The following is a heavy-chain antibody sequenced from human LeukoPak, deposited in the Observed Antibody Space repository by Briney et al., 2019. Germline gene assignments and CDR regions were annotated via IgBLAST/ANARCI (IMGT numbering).Heavy chain of an antibody. J-gene: IGHJ4*02. Sequence: PSETLSLTCTVSGGSISSYYWSWIRQPPGKGLEWIGYIYYSGSTNYNPSLKSRFTISVDTSKNQFSLKLSSVTAADTAVYYCARESHSSSLDYWGQGTLVTVSS. CDR1: GGSISSYY. D-gene: IGHD6-13*01. V-gene: IGHV4-59*01. CDR3: ARESHSSSLDY. CDR2: IYYSGST.